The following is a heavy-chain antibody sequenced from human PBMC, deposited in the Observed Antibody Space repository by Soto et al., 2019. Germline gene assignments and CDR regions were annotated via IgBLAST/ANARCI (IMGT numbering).Heavy chain of an antibody. CDR2: ISYDGSNK. CDR1: GFTFSSYA. CDR3: ARDLMVRGVIIPRSKERGNYYYYYGMDV. J-gene: IGHJ6*02. Sequence: GESLKISCAASGFTFSSYAMHWVRQAPGKGLEWVAVISYDGSNKYYADSVEGRLTISRANSKNTLFLQMNSLRAEETAVYYCARDLMVRGVIIPRSKERGNYYYYYGMDVWGQGTTVTVSS. D-gene: IGHD3-10*01. V-gene: IGHV3-30-3*01.